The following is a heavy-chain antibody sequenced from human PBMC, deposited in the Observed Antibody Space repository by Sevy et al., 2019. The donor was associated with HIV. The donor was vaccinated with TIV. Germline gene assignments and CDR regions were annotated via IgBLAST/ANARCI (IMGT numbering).Heavy chain of an antibody. J-gene: IGHJ4*02. CDR3: AKAGVAVAGNFDLFYLDY. CDR2: ISGRGGST. D-gene: IGHD6-19*01. V-gene: IGHV3-23*01. Sequence: GGSLRLSCAASGFTFSTYAMSWVRQAPGKGLEWVSVISGRGGSTYYAESVKGRFTIYRDNSKNTLYVQMNSLRAEDTAVYYCAKAGVAVAGNFDLFYLDYWGQGTLVTVSS. CDR1: GFTFSTYA.